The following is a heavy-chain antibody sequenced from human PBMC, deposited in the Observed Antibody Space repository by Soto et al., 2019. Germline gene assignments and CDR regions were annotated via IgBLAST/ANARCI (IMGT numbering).Heavy chain of an antibody. V-gene: IGHV3-30-3*01. Sequence: VQLGECGGGVVQPGRSLRLSCAASGFTFSAYTMHWVRQPPGKGLEWVAVISYDGNNERYTDPVKGRFTVSRDNSKSALYLQMNSLKSEDTAVYYCARDGYSGRSDGFDIWGQGTMVTVSS. CDR2: ISYDGNNE. J-gene: IGHJ3*02. CDR3: ARDGYSGRSDGFDI. D-gene: IGHD1-26*01. CDR1: GFTFSAYT.